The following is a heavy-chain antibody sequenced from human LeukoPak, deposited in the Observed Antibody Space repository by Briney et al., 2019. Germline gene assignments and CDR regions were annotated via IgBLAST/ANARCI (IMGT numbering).Heavy chain of an antibody. CDR1: GYIFTDYY. D-gene: IGHD3-16*01. V-gene: IGHV1-46*01. Sequence: GASVKVSCKTSGYIFTDYYIHWVRQAPGQGLEWIGIIYPSGGTTDSSQKFKGRVTVTRDTSTSTVYMELRTLRSEDTAIYYCIREYEGGYFDYWGQRTLVTVSS. CDR3: IREYEGGYFDY. CDR2: IYPSGGTT. J-gene: IGHJ4*02.